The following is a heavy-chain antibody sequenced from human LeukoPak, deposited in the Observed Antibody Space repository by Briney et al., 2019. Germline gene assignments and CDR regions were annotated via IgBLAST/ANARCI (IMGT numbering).Heavy chain of an antibody. CDR1: GGSISSSSYY. J-gene: IGHJ4*02. D-gene: IGHD6-13*01. CDR2: IYYSGST. V-gene: IGHV4-39*01. Sequence: PSETLSLTCTVSGGSISSSSYYWGWIRQPPGKGLEWIGSIYYSGSTYYNPSLKSRVTISVDTSKNQFSLKLSSVTAADTAVYYCARLLDIAAATIDYWGQGTLVTVSS. CDR3: ARLLDIAAATIDY.